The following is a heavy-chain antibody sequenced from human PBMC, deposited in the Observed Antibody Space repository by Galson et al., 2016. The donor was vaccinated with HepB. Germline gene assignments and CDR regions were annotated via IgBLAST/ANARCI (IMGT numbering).Heavy chain of an antibody. V-gene: IGHV7-4-1*02. D-gene: IGHD6-13*01. CDR3: ARLVAADASVEASDV. J-gene: IGHJ3*01. CDR2: IHTSTGSP. CDR1: GYTFRSYA. Sequence: SVKVSCKASGYTFRSYAINWVRQAPGQGLEWMGWIHTSTGSPSYAQGFTGRYVFSLDTSVSTAYLEISGLKAEDTGVYYCARLVAADASVEASDVWGQGTLVTVSS.